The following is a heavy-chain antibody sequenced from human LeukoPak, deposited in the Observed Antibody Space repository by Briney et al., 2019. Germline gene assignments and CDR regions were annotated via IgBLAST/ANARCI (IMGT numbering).Heavy chain of an antibody. J-gene: IGHJ4*02. V-gene: IGHV1-2*02. Sequence: GASVKVSCKASGYTFTSYGISWVRLAPGQGLEWMGWINPNSGGTNYAQKFQGRVTMTRDTSISTAYMELSSVTAADTAVYYCARHYYYGSGSYYYGGYFDYWGQGTLVTVSS. CDR1: GYTFTSYG. CDR3: ARHYYYGSGSYYYGGYFDY. CDR2: INPNSGGT. D-gene: IGHD3-10*01.